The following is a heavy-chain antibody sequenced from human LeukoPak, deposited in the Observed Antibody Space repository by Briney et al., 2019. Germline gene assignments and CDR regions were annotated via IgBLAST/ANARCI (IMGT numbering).Heavy chain of an antibody. Sequence: ASVKVSCKASGYTFTGYYMHWVRQAPGQGLEWMGWINPNSGGTNYAQKFQGRVTMTRDTSISTAYMELSRLRSDGTAVYYCARVTPRMIVVVVAANYYFDYWGQGTLVTVSS. J-gene: IGHJ4*02. CDR3: ARVTPRMIVVVVAANYYFDY. D-gene: IGHD2-15*01. CDR1: GYTFTGYY. CDR2: INPNSGGT. V-gene: IGHV1-2*02.